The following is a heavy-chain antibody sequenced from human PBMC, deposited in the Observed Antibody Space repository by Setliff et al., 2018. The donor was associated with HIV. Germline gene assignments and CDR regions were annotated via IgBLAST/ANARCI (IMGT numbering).Heavy chain of an antibody. CDR3: ARDYYDSSGYPNYYYYYMDV. Sequence: AASVKVSCKASGYTFTSYGISWVRQAPGQGLEWMGWISAYNGNTNYAQKFQGRVTMTTDTSTSTAYMELRSLRSDDTAVYYCARDYYDSSGYPNYYYYYMDVWGKGTTVTVSS. CDR2: ISAYNGNT. D-gene: IGHD3-22*01. J-gene: IGHJ6*03. CDR1: GYTFTSYG. V-gene: IGHV1-18*01.